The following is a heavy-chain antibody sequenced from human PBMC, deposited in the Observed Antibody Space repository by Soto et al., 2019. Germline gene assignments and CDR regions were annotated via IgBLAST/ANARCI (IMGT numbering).Heavy chain of an antibody. CDR1: GLTSNTNG. CDR2: MSYDGTNK. V-gene: IGHV3-30*03. CDR3: ALFMNIASPFDP. Sequence: GGSLRLSGTASGLTSNTNGMFWGRKSPGKGLEWVAVMSYDGTNKYYEHSVKGRFTIFRDNYKNTLYLQMNNLRAEDRAVYYCALFMNIASPFDPLGQGTRVTVSP. J-gene: IGHJ5*02. D-gene: IGHD6-6*01.